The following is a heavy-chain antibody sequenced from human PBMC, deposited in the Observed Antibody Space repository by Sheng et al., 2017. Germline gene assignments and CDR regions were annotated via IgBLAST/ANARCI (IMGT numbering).Heavy chain of an antibody. CDR1: GFTFSQLC. J-gene: IGHJ4*02. CDR2: ISGSGGST. Sequence: EVQLLESGGGLVQPWGVPSRLSCAASGFTFSQLCHELGPPRLQGRGVEWVSAISGSGGSTYYADSVKGRFTISRDNSKNTLYLQMNSLRAEDTAVYYCAKDVIVYCSGGSCYYDHGHYFDYWGRGNPGHRLL. CDR3: AKDVIVYCSGGSCYYDHGHYFDY. V-gene: IGHV3-23*01. D-gene: IGHD2-15*01.